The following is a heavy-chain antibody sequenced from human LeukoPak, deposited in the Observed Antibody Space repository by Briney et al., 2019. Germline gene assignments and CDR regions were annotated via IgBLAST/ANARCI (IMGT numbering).Heavy chain of an antibody. CDR2: IYYSGST. D-gene: IGHD6-13*01. Sequence: SETLSLTCAVCGGSISSYYWSWIRQPPGKRLEWIGYIYYSGSTNYNPSLKSRVTISVDTSKNQFSLKLSSVTAADTAVYYCARSPSYSSSWSIFDYWGQGTLVTVSS. CDR1: GGSISSYY. CDR3: ARSPSYSSSWSIFDY. J-gene: IGHJ4*02. V-gene: IGHV4-59*01.